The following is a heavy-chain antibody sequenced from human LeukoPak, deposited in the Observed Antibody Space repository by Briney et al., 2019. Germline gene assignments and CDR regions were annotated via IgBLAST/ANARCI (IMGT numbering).Heavy chain of an antibody. J-gene: IGHJ4*02. Sequence: GGSLRLSCAASGFTFSKYWMLWVRQAPEKGLESVSRINTDGTVTTYADSVKGRFTASRDNADNTMFLQMNSVRDEDTAVYYCATKQWLAPPPDSWGQGTPVTVSS. D-gene: IGHD6-19*01. CDR2: INTDGTVT. CDR1: GFTFSKYW. CDR3: ATKQWLAPPPDS. V-gene: IGHV3-74*01.